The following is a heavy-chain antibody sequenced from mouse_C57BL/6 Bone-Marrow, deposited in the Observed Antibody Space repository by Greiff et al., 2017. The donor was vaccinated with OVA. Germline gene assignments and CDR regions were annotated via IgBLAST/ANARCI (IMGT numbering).Heavy chain of an antibody. CDR3: ARSPDYYGSSYTSWFAY. Sequence: VQLQQPGAELVMPGASVKLSCKASGYTFTSYWMHWVKQRPGQGLEWIGEIDPSDSYTNYNQKFKGKSTLTVDKSSSTAYMQLSSLTSEDSAVYYCARSPDYYGSSYTSWFAYWGQGTLGTGAA. CDR1: GYTFTSYW. J-gene: IGHJ3*01. CDR2: IDPSDSYT. V-gene: IGHV1-69*01. D-gene: IGHD1-1*01.